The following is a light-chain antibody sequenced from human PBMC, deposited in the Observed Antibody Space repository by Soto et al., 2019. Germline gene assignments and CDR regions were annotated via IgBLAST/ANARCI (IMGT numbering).Light chain of an antibody. J-gene: IGKJ2*01. V-gene: IGKV3-15*01. CDR1: QSVNSN. CDR2: DAS. Sequence: EIVMTQSPATLSVSPGERATLSCRASQSVNSNLAWYQQKLGQAPRLLFYDASTRATGIPARFSGSGSGTAFTLTISSLQSEDCTIYYCQQYNNWRYTFGQGTKVEI. CDR3: QQYNNWRYT.